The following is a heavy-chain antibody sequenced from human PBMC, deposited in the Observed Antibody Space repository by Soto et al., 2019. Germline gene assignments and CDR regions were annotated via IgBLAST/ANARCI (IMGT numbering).Heavy chain of an antibody. Sequence: QVQLVESGGGWAKPEGPRDFSCEASGFPFRTNYMTWFPQAPGKGLEWVSSISRGGSTIYYADSVKGRFTISRDNAKNSLYLQMNSLRAEDTAVYYCARAPPYSSSSSVYYYGMDVWGQGTTVTVSS. D-gene: IGHD6-6*01. V-gene: IGHV3-11*01. CDR3: ARAPPYSSSSSVYYYGMDV. CDR1: GFPFRTNY. J-gene: IGHJ6*02. CDR2: ISRGGSTI.